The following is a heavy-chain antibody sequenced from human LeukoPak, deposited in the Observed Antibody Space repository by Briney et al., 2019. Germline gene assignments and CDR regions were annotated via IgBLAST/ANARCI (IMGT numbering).Heavy chain of an antibody. V-gene: IGHV5-51*01. Sequence: EALKTSWKGSGYSFTSYWSGWVRPMPGEGLEWRGIIYPGDCNTSYSPSFQGKVTISADKSISTAYLQWSSLKASDTAVYYCARLYSGYSSRFDYWGQGTLVTVS. J-gene: IGHJ4*02. CDR2: IYPGDCNT. CDR3: ARLYSGYSSRFDY. D-gene: IGHD6-13*01. CDR1: GYSFTSYW.